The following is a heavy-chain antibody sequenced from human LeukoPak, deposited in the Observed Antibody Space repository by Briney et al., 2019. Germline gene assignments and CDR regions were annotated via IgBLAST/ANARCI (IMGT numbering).Heavy chain of an antibody. D-gene: IGHD3-22*01. CDR2: INHSGST. J-gene: IGHJ3*02. V-gene: IGHV4-34*01. CDR3: ARDPLISSGYYSITKPFVFDI. CDR1: GGSFSGYY. Sequence: PSETLSLTCAVYGGSFSGYYWSWIRQPPGKGLEWIGEINHSGSTNYNPSLKSRVTISVDTSKNQFSLKLSSVTAADTAVYYCARDPLISSGYYSITKPFVFDIWGQGTMVTVSP.